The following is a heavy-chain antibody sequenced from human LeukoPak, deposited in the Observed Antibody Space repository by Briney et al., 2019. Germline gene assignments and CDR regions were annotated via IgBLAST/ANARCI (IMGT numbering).Heavy chain of an antibody. J-gene: IGHJ3*02. CDR3: ARSGVSRLGDAFDI. Sequence: ASVKVSCKASGYTFTSYDINWVRQATGQGLEWMGWMNPNSGNTGYAQKFQGRVTITRNTSISTAYMELSSLRSEDTAVYYCARSGVSRLGDAFDIWGQGTMVTVSS. CDR2: MNPNSGNT. D-gene: IGHD3-10*01. V-gene: IGHV1-8*03. CDR1: GYTFTSYD.